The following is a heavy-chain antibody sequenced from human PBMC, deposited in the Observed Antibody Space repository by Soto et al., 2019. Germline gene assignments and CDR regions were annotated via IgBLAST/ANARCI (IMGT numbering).Heavy chain of an antibody. Sequence: GGSLRLSCAASGFTFSTYAMNWVRQAPGKGLEWVSAISVSGGCTYYADSVKGRFTISRDNSKNTLYLQMNSLRAEDTAVYYCAKDPWSPLLEWLSSPFDYWGQGTLVTVSS. CDR2: ISVSGGCT. CDR1: GFTFSTYA. J-gene: IGHJ4*02. V-gene: IGHV3-23*01. D-gene: IGHD3-3*01. CDR3: AKDPWSPLLEWLSSPFDY.